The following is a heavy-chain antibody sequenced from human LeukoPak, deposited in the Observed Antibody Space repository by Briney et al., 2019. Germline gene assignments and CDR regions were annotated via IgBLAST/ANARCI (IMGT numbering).Heavy chain of an antibody. CDR2: IIPIFGTA. CDR1: GGTFSSYA. CDR3: ARDHLWLSDSSYYYMEV. V-gene: IGHV1-69*05. Sequence: SVKVSCKASGGTFSSYAISWVRQAPGQGLEWMGGIIPIFGTANYAQKFQGRVTITTDESTSTAYMELSSLRSEDTAVHYCARDHLWLSDSSYYYMEVWGKGTTVTVSS. J-gene: IGHJ6*03. D-gene: IGHD6-19*01.